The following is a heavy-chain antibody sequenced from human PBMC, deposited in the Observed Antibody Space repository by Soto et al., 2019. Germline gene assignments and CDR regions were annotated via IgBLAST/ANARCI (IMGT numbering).Heavy chain of an antibody. D-gene: IGHD2-2*01. CDR1: GFVFSDYA. V-gene: IGHV3-23*01. Sequence: EVQLLDSGGGWVQPGGSLRLSCVASGFVFSDYAMSWVRQAPGKGLEWVSAISAGGSDTYYADSVKGRFTVSRVNSKNTLYLKMNTLRAEDTAIYYCASVPIWCGSSSCYTEGFDSWGKGTLVTVSS. CDR2: ISAGGSDT. CDR3: ASVPIWCGSSSCYTEGFDS. J-gene: IGHJ4*02.